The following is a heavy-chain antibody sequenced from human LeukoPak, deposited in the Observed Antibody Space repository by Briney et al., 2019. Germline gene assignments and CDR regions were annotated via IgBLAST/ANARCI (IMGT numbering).Heavy chain of an antibody. Sequence: PGGSLRLSCAASGFTFSSYSMNWVRQAPGEGLEWVSSISSSSSYIYYAASVKGRFTISRDNAKNSLYLQMNSLRAEDTAVYYCARGGGYSGYAPPYFDYWGQGTLVTVSS. V-gene: IGHV3-21*01. CDR1: GFTFSSYS. CDR2: ISSSSSYI. CDR3: ARGGGYSGYAPPYFDY. J-gene: IGHJ4*02. D-gene: IGHD5-12*01.